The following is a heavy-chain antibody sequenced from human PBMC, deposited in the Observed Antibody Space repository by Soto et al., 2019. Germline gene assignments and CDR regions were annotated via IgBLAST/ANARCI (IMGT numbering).Heavy chain of an antibody. CDR3: ASESYYDFWSGSEDQDQYYYYGMDV. CDR1: GGTFSSYA. J-gene: IGHJ6*02. CDR2: IIPIFGTA. V-gene: IGHV1-69*13. D-gene: IGHD3-3*01. Sequence: SVKVSCKASGGTFSSYAISWVRQAPGQGLEWMGGIIPIFGTANYAQKFQGRVTITADESTSTAYMELSSLRSEDTAVYYCASESYYDFWSGSEDQDQYYYYGMDVWGQGTTVTVSS.